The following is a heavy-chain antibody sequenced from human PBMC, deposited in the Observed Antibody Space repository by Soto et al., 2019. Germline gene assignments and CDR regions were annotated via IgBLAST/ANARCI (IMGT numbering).Heavy chain of an antibody. CDR2: IYPGDSDT. CDR1: GYSFTSYW. D-gene: IGHD2-15*01. V-gene: IGHV5-51*01. Sequence: GESLKISCKGSGYSFTSYWIGWVRQMPGKGLEWMGIIYPGDSDTRYSPSFQGQVTISADKSISTAYLQWSSLKASDTAMYYCARRYCSGGSCYPFDYWGQGTLDTVSS. J-gene: IGHJ4*02. CDR3: ARRYCSGGSCYPFDY.